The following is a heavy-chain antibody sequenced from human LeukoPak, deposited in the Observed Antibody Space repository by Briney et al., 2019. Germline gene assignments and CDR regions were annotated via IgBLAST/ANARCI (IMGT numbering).Heavy chain of an antibody. Sequence: GASVKVSCKASGFTFTSSAMQWVRQAPGQGLEWMGIINPSGGSTSYAQKFQGRVTMTRDMSTSTVYMKLSSLRSEDTAVYYCARDRRDVKGWFDPWGQGTLVTVSS. V-gene: IGHV1-46*01. CDR2: INPSGGST. CDR3: ARDRRDVKGWFDP. CDR1: GFTFTSSA. J-gene: IGHJ5*02.